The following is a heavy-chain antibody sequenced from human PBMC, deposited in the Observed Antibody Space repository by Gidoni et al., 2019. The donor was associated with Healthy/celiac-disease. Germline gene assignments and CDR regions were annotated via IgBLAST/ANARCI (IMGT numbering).Heavy chain of an antibody. V-gene: IGHV3-33*01. D-gene: IGHD3-3*01. CDR3: ARGNGVFWYYFDY. CDR1: GFTLSSYG. J-gene: IGHJ4*02. Sequence: QVKLVESRGGVVQPGRSLRLSCAASGFTLSSYGMHWVRQAPGKGLEWVAVIWYDGSNKYYADSVKGRFTISRDNSKNTLYLQMNSLRAEDTAVYYCARGNGVFWYYFDYWGQGTLVTVSS. CDR2: IWYDGSNK.